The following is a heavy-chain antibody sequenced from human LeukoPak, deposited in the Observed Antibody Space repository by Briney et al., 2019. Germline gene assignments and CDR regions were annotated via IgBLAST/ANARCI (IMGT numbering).Heavy chain of an antibody. V-gene: IGHV1-2*02. CDR1: GYTFTDYY. D-gene: IGHD5-18*01. CDR3: ARVLGFGYSYGYPADY. CDR2: INPNSGGT. Sequence: GASVKVSCKASGYTFTDYYMHWVRQAPGQGLEWMGWINPNSGGTNYAQKFQGRVTMTRDTSISTAYMELSRLRSDDTAVYYCARVLGFGYSYGYPADYWGQGTLVTVSS. J-gene: IGHJ4*02.